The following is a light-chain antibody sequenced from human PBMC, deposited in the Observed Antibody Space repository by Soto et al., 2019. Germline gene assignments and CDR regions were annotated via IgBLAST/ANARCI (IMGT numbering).Light chain of an antibody. J-gene: IGLJ1*01. CDR3: AAWDDSLSVRYV. CDR1: SSNIGSNY. CDR2: SNN. Sequence: QSVLTQPPSASGTPGQRVTISCSGSSSNIGSNYVYWYQQLPGTAPKLLIYSNNQRPSGVPDRFSGSKSGTSASLAISGLRSEDGADYYCAAWDDSLSVRYVFGTGTKVTVL. V-gene: IGLV1-47*02.